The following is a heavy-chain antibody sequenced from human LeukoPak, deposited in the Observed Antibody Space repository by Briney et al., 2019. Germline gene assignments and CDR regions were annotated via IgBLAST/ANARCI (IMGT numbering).Heavy chain of an antibody. CDR1: GGTFSSYA. CDR2: IIPILGIA. Sequence: GSSVKVSCKASGGTFSSYAISWVRQAPGQGLEWMGRIIPILGIANYAQKFQGRVTITADKSTSTAYMELSSLRSEDTAVYYCARYLPGAVHFDYWGQGTLVTVSS. D-gene: IGHD3-10*01. J-gene: IGHJ4*02. V-gene: IGHV1-69*04. CDR3: ARYLPGAVHFDY.